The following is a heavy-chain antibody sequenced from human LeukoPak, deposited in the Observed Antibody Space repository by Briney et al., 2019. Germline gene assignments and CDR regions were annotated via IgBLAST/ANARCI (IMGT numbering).Heavy chain of an antibody. Sequence: GGALRLSCAASGCTVRSWWRRWIRQAAGKGLEWVANIKQDGSEKYYVDSVKGRFTISRDNAKNSLYLQMNSLRAEDTAVYYCASGQQEHDYWGQGTLVTVSS. V-gene: IGHV3-7*01. D-gene: IGHD6-13*01. CDR1: GCTVRSWW. CDR2: IKQDGSEK. CDR3: ASGQQEHDY. J-gene: IGHJ4*02.